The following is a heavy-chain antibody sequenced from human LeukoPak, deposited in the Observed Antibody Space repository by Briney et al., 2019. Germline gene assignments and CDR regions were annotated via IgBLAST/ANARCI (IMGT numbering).Heavy chain of an antibody. V-gene: IGHV1-2*02. J-gene: IGHJ3*02. Sequence: GASVKVSCKASGYSXTAYYMHWVRQAPGQGLEWMGWINPNSGGTNYAQKFQGRVTMTRDTSITTAYMELSRLRSDDTAVYYCARDSGIYRDGFDIWGQGTMVTVSS. CDR1: GYSXTAYY. CDR3: ARDSGIYRDGFDI. CDR2: INPNSGGT. D-gene: IGHD1-26*01.